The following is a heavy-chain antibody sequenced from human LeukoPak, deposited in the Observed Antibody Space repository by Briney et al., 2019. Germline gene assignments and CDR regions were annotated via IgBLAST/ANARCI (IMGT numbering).Heavy chain of an antibody. J-gene: IGHJ4*02. CDR3: TRYSSSSGVFDY. CDR1: GFTFSGSA. V-gene: IGHV3-73*01. CDR2: IRSKANSYAT. D-gene: IGHD6-6*01. Sequence: SRGSLRLSCAASGFTFSGSAMHWVRQASGKGLEWVGRIRSKANSYATAYAASVKGRFTISRDDSKNTAYLQMNSLKTEDTAVYYCTRYSSSSGVFDYWGQGTLVTISS.